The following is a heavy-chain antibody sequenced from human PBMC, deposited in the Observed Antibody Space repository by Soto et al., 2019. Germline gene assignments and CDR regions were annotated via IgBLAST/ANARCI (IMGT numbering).Heavy chain of an antibody. V-gene: IGHV1-8*01. Sequence: ASVKVSCKASGYTFTSYDINWVRQATGQGLEWMGWMNPNSGNTGYAQKFQGRVTMTRNTSISTAYMELSSLRSEDTAVYYCARVVVATTGYYYMDVWGKGTTVTVSS. CDR3: ARVVVATTGYYYMDV. CDR2: MNPNSGNT. D-gene: IGHD2-21*01. J-gene: IGHJ6*03. CDR1: GYTFTSYD.